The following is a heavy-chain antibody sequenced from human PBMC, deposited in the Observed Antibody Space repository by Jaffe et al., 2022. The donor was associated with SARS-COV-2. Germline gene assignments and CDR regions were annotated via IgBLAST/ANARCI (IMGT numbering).Heavy chain of an antibody. J-gene: IGHJ4*02. Sequence: EVQLVESGGVVVQPGGSLRLSCAASGFTFDDYTMHWVRQAPGKGLEWVSLISWDGGSTYYADSVKGRFTISRDNSKNSLYLQMNSLRTEDTALYYCAKDGPRPSYYSSSWYYFDYWGQGTLVTVSS. V-gene: IGHV3-43*01. CDR3: AKDGPRPSYYSSSWYYFDY. CDR2: ISWDGGST. CDR1: GFTFDDYT. D-gene: IGHD6-13*01.